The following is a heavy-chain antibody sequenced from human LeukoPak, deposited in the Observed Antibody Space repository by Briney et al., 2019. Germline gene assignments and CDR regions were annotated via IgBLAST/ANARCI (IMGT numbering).Heavy chain of an antibody. Sequence: GGSLRLSCAASGFTFSSYEMNWVRQAPGKGPEWVSYISSSGSTIYYADSVKGRFTISRDNAKNSLYLQMNSLRAEDTAVYYCARESGYYNFDYWGQGTLVTVSS. V-gene: IGHV3-48*03. CDR3: ARESGYYNFDY. J-gene: IGHJ4*02. CDR2: ISSSGSTI. D-gene: IGHD3-9*01. CDR1: GFTFSSYE.